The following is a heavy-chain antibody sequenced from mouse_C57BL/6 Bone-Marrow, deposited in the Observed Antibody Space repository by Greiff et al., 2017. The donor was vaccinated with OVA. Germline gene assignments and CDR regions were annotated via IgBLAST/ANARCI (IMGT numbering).Heavy chain of an antibody. CDR2: INPNNGGT. CDR3: ARGGNYYFDY. Sequence: EVQLQQSGPELVKPGASVKISCKASGYMFTDYYMNWVKQSHGKSLEWIGDINPNNGGTSYNQKFKGKATLTVDKSSSTAYMELRSLTSEDSAVYYCARGGNYYFDYWGQGTTLTVSS. J-gene: IGHJ2*01. CDR1: GYMFTDYY. V-gene: IGHV1-26*01. D-gene: IGHD2-1*01.